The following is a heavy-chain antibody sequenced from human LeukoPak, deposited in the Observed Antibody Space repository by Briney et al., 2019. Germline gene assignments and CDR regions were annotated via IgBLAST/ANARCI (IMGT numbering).Heavy chain of an antibody. Sequence: PSETLSLTCTVSGGSISSYYWSWIRQPPGKGLEWIGYIYYSGSTYYNPSLKSRVTISVDTSKNQFSLKLSSVTAADTAVYYCARHVAAAGPGFDPWGQGTLVTVSS. J-gene: IGHJ5*02. CDR1: GGSISSYY. D-gene: IGHD6-13*01. CDR3: ARHVAAAGPGFDP. V-gene: IGHV4-59*08. CDR2: IYYSGST.